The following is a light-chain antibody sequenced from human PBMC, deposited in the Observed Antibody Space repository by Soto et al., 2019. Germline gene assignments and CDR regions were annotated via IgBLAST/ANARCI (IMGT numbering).Light chain of an antibody. CDR2: GAS. V-gene: IGKV3-20*01. J-gene: IGKJ1*01. CDR3: QQYGSSPWT. CDR1: QSVSSSY. Sequence: DIVLTQSPGTLSLSPGERATLCCRASQSVSSSYLAWYQQKPGQAPRLLIYGASSRATGIPDRFSGSGSGTDFTLSIRRLEPEDFAVYYCQQYGSSPWTFGQGTKVDIK.